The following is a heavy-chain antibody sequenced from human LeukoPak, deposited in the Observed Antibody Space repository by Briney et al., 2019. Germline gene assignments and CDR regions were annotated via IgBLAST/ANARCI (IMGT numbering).Heavy chain of an antibody. CDR2: INHSGST. CDR1: GGSFSGYY. Sequence: SETLSLTCAIYGGSFSGYYWSWIRQPPGKGLEWIGEINHSGSTNYNPSFKSRVTISVDTSKNQFSLKLSSVTAADTAVYYCARDGPSYYGSGSYLTHYYYGMDVWGQGTTVTVSS. V-gene: IGHV4-34*01. CDR3: ARDGPSYYGSGSYLTHYYYGMDV. J-gene: IGHJ6*02. D-gene: IGHD3-10*01.